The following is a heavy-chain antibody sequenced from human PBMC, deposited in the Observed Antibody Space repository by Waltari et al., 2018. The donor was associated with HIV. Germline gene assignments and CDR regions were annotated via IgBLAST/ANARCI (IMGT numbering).Heavy chain of an antibody. J-gene: IGHJ6*02. CDR3: ARDHGYSYGYDYYGMDV. CDR2: IYTSGST. CDR1: GGSISSGSYY. D-gene: IGHD5-18*01. V-gene: IGHV4-61*02. Sequence: QVQLQESGPGLVKPSQTLSLTCTVSGGSISSGSYYWSWIRQPAGKGLEWIGRIYTSGSTNDNPSLKSRVTISVDTSKNQFSLKLSSVTAADTAVYYCARDHGYSYGYDYYGMDVWGQGTTVTVSS.